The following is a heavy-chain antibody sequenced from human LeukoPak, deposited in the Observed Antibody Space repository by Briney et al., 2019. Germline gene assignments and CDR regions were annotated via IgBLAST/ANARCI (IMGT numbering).Heavy chain of an antibody. Sequence: ASVKVSCKASGYTFSSYTMSWVRQAPGQGLEWMGWINTNTGNPTYAQGFTGRFVCSLDTSVSTAYLQISSLKADDTAVYYCARDLSETYSDYYFDYWGQGTLVTVSS. D-gene: IGHD1-26*01. J-gene: IGHJ4*02. CDR1: GYTFSSYT. V-gene: IGHV7-4-1*02. CDR3: ARDLSETYSDYYFDY. CDR2: INTNTGNP.